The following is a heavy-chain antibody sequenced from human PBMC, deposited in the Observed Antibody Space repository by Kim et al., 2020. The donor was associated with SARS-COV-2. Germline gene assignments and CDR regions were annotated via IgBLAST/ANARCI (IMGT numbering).Heavy chain of an antibody. V-gene: IGHV3-23*01. J-gene: IGHJ4*02. CDR3: TKNLQNHYFDS. CDR1: GFTFSSYV. D-gene: IGHD4-4*01. Sequence: GGSLRLSCAASGFTFSSYVMRWVRQAPGKGLEWVSSITGSGAGTYYADSVKGRFTISRDNSKNTLCLQMTSLRAEDTAVYYCTKNLQNHYFDSWGQGTLV. CDR2: ITGSGAGT.